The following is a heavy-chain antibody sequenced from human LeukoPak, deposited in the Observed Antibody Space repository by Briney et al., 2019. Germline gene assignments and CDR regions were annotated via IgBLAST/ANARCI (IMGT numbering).Heavy chain of an antibody. CDR3: AREGPYSGSYLGAFDI. D-gene: IGHD1-26*01. Sequence: KSSETLSLTCIVSGDSISSGNWWSWVRQPPGKGLEWIGDFYHRGTTNYNPSLKSRVSISVDMSKNHLFLNLTSVTAADTAVYYCAREGPYSGSYLGAFDIWGQGTMVTVSS. J-gene: IGHJ3*02. CDR1: GDSISSGNW. V-gene: IGHV4-4*02. CDR2: FYHRGTT.